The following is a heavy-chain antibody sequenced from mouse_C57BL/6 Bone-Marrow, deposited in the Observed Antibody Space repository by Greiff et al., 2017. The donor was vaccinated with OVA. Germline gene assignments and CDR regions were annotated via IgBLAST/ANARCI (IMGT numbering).Heavy chain of an antibody. CDR1: GFTFSSYG. V-gene: IGHV5-6*01. J-gene: IGHJ4*01. D-gene: IGHD4-1*01. CDR3: ERHEAGGAMDY. CDR2: ISSDGSYT. Sequence: EVQVVESGGDLVKPGGSLKLSCAASGFTFSSYGMSWVRQTPDKRLEWVATISSDGSYTYYPDSVKGRVTFSRDNAKNTRYLQMSSLKSEVTAIYYCERHEAGGAMDYWGQGTSVTVSS.